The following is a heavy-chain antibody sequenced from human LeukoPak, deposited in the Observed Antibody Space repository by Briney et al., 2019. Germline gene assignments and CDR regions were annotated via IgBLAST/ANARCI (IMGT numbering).Heavy chain of an antibody. D-gene: IGHD3-9*01. CDR1: GFTFSDYN. V-gene: IGHV3-11*01. J-gene: IGHJ6*02. CDR2: ITNGGSTI. CDR3: ARSIGLTGGGVDV. Sequence: PGGSLRLSCAASGFTFSDYNMNWVRQAPGKGLEWVSYITNGGSTIHHADSVKGRFTISRDNTKKTLYLQMNSLRAEDTAVYYCARSIGLTGGGVDVWGQGTTVTVSS.